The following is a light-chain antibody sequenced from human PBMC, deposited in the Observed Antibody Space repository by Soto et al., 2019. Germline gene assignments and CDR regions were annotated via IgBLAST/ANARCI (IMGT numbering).Light chain of an antibody. Sequence: QSALTQPASVSGSPEQSITISCTGPGSDVGSFDLVSWYQQHPGKAPKLIIFEGSKRPSGVSDRFSGSKSDNRASLTISGLQAEDEADYYCSSYADSLTWVFGGGTKLTVL. CDR2: EGS. CDR1: GSDVGSFDL. V-gene: IGLV2-23*01. J-gene: IGLJ3*02. CDR3: SSYADSLTWV.